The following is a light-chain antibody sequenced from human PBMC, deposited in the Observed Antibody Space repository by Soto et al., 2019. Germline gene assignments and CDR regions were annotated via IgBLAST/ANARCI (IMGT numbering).Light chain of an antibody. CDR2: DVS. J-gene: IGLJ3*02. CDR3: CSYAGSSQLV. V-gene: IGLV2-11*01. CDR1: SGDVGGYNY. Sequence: QTVLTQPRSVSGSPGQSVTISCTGTSGDVGGYNYVSWYQQQPGKAPKLMIYDVSKRPSGVPDRFSGSKSGNTASLTISGLQAEDEADYYCCSYAGSSQLVFVGGTKLTVL.